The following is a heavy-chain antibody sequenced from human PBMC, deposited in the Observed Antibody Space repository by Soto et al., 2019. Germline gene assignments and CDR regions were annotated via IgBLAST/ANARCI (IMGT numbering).Heavy chain of an antibody. Sequence: QVQLVESGGGVVQPGRSLRLSCAASGFTFSSYAMHWVRQAPGKGLEWVAVISYDGSNKYYADPVKGRFTISRDNSKNTLYLQMNSLRAEDTAVYYCARNRHGIAAGFYYYYGMDVWGQGTTVTVSS. V-gene: IGHV3-30-3*01. D-gene: IGHD6-13*01. J-gene: IGHJ6*02. CDR3: ARNRHGIAAGFYYYYGMDV. CDR1: GFTFSSYA. CDR2: ISYDGSNK.